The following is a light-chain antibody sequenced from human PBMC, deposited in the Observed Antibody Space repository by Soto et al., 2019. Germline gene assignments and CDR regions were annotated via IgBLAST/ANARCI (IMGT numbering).Light chain of an antibody. CDR1: QSISSW. CDR3: QHYNTYSTWT. Sequence: DIQMTQSPSTLSASVGDRVTITCRASQSISSWLAWYQQKPGGAPKLLIYDASSLESGVPSRFSGSGSGTEFTLTISSLQTDDCATYYCQHYNTYSTWTFGQGTKV. V-gene: IGKV1-5*01. CDR2: DAS. J-gene: IGKJ1*01.